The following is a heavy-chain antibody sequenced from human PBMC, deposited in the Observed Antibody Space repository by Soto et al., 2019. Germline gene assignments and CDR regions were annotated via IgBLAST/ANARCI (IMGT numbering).Heavy chain of an antibody. Sequence: SGPTLVNPTQTLTLTCTFSAFSLSTNGVGVGWIRQPPGKPLEWLAVIYWNEDKRYSRSLKSRLSITKDTSKNQVVLTMTTMDPVDTATYYCVHTAMVHSITGGHYFEYRGPGILVTVSS. V-gene: IGHV2-5*01. D-gene: IGHD3-3*01. CDR3: VHTAMVHSITGGHYFEY. CDR2: IYWNEDK. CDR1: AFSLSTNGVG. J-gene: IGHJ4*02.